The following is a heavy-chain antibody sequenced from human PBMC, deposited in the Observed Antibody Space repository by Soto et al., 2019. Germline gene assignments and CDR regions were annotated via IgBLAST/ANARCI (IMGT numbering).Heavy chain of an antibody. CDR1: GGYISSSNW. CDR2: IYHSGST. V-gene: IGHV4-4*02. D-gene: IGHD3-10*01. J-gene: IGHJ4*02. Sequence: SETLSLTCAVSGGYISSSNWWSWVRQPPGKGLEWIGEIYHSGSTNYNPSLKSRVTISVDKSKNQFSLRLSSVTAADTAVYYCARGIYYYGSGSYYTFDYWGQGTLVTVSS. CDR3: ARGIYYYGSGSYYTFDY.